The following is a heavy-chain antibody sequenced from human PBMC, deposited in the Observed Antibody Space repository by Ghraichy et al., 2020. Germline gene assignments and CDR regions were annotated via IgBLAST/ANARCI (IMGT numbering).Heavy chain of an antibody. CDR3: AKDSSGSIDL. J-gene: IGHJ5*02. V-gene: IGHV3-43*01. Sequence: GGSLRLSCAASGFTFDHSFMHWVSQAPGQGLESVSLITGHGDSAYYADSVKGRFTISRDNSKNSLYLQMNSLRTEDTAFYYCAKDSSGSIDLWGQGTLVTVAS. D-gene: IGHD1-26*01. CDR1: GFTFDHSF. CDR2: ITGHGDSA.